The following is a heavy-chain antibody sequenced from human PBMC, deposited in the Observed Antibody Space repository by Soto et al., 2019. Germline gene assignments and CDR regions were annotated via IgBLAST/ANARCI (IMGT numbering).Heavy chain of an antibody. CDR2: INAGNGNT. Sequence: ASVKVSCKASGYTFFTYAMHWVRQAHGQRLEWMGWINAGNGNTKYSQKFQGRVTITRDTSASTAYMQLSSLRSEDTAVYYCARGPGGPDGPGDYWGQGTLGTVSS. CDR3: ARGPGGPDGPGDY. D-gene: IGHD2-15*01. V-gene: IGHV1-3*01. J-gene: IGHJ4*02. CDR1: GYTFFTYA.